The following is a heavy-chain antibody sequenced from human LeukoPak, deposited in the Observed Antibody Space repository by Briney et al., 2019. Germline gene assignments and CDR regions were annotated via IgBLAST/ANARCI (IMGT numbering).Heavy chain of an antibody. D-gene: IGHD3-10*01. J-gene: IGHJ5*01. CDR2: IYYSGST. CDR1: GGSISISSSY. Sequence: SETLSLTCTVSGGSISISSSYWGWIRQPPGKGLEWIGSIYYSGSTYYNPSLKSRVTISVDTSKNQFSLKLSSVTAADTAVYYCVRHQYYYGAGSYYVFDSWGQGTLVTVSS. V-gene: IGHV4-39*01. CDR3: VRHQYYYGAGSYYVFDS.